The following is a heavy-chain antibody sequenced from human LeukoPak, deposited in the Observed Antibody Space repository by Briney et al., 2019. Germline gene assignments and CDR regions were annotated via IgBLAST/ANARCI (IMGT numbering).Heavy chain of an antibody. J-gene: IGHJ5*02. CDR1: IGSFSSYA. D-gene: IGHD3-10*01. CDR2: INPILAIA. Sequence: ASVKVSCKASIGSFSSYAVSWVRQAPGQGLEWMGRINPILAIANYAQKFQGRVTITADKSTSTAYMELSSLRPEDTAVYYCARVPCYYGSGSYCWFDPWGQGTLITASS. V-gene: IGHV1-69*04. CDR3: ARVPCYYGSGSYCWFDP.